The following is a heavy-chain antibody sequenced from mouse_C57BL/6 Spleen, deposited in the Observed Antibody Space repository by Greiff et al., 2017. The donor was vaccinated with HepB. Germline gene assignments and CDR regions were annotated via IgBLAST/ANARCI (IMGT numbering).Heavy chain of an antibody. CDR2: ISYDGSN. CDR3: ASYDYDEYYYAMDY. D-gene: IGHD2-4*01. J-gene: IGHJ4*01. V-gene: IGHV3-6*01. Sequence: EVKLEESGPGLVKPSQSLSLTCSVTGYSITSGYYWNWIRQFPGNKLEWMGYISYDGSNNYNPSLKNRISITRDTSKNQFFLKLNSVTTEDTATYYCASYDYDEYYYAMDYWGQGTSVTVSS. CDR1: GYSITSGYY.